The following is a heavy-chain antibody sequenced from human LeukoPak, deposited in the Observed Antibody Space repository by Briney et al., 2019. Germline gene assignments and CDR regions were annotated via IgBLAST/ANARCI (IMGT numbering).Heavy chain of an antibody. V-gene: IGHV3-23*01. J-gene: IGHJ4*02. D-gene: IGHD1-26*01. CDR3: AKNWEEWELLGYFDY. CDR1: GFTFSSYA. Sequence: PGGSLRLSCAASGFTFSSYAMSWVRQAPGKGLEWVSAISGSGGSTYSADSVEGRFTISRDNSKNTLYLQMNSLRAEDTAVYYCAKNWEEWELLGYFDYWGQGTLVTVSS. CDR2: ISGSGGST.